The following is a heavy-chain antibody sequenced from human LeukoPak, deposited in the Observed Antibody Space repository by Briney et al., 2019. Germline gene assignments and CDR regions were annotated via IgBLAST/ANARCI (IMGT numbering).Heavy chain of an antibody. CDR1: GGSINSDGYY. CDR2: IYHSGST. Sequence: PSQTLSLTCTFSGGSINSDGYYWNWIRQPPGKGREWIGYIYHSGSTYYNPSLKSRVTLSVDTSKNQFSLKLSSVTAADTAVYYCARGGSYHLPGDYWGQGTLVTVSS. V-gene: IGHV4-30-2*01. D-gene: IGHD1-26*01. J-gene: IGHJ4*02. CDR3: ARGGSYHLPGDY.